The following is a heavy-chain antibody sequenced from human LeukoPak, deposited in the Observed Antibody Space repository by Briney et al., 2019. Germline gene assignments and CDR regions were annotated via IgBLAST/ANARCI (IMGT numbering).Heavy chain of an antibody. J-gene: IGHJ4*02. D-gene: IGHD4-11*01. CDR1: GFTFSSYG. Sequence: GGSLRLSCAASGFTFSSYGMHWVRQAPGKGLEWVAFIRYDGSNKYYADSVKGRFTISRDNSKNTLYLQMNSLRAEDPAVYYCAKATTVTNYAFFDYWGQGTLVTVSS. CDR2: IRYDGSNK. V-gene: IGHV3-30*02. CDR3: AKATTVTNYAFFDY.